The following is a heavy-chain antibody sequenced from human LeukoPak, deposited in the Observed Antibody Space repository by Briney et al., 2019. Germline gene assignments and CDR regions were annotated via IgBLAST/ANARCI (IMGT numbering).Heavy chain of an antibody. J-gene: IGHJ1*01. CDR3: AREYSSTWYRGPAEYFRH. CDR1: GFTFSSYS. CDR2: IKQDGSDK. V-gene: IGHV3-7*01. D-gene: IGHD6-13*01. Sequence: GGSLRLSCAASGFTFSSYSMNWVRQPPGKGLEWVGNIKQDGSDKNYMDSVKGRFTISRDNTKNSVYLQMSSLRAEDTAVYYCAREYSSTWYRGPAEYFRHWGQGTLVTVSS.